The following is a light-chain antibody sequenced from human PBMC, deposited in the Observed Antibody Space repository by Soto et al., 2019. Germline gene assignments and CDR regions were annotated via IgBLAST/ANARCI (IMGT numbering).Light chain of an antibody. J-gene: IGKJ5*01. CDR1: QSVSTY. Sequence: EIVLTESASTLSLSPGERATLSCRASQSVSTYLAWYQQKPGQAPRLLIYGVSSRATGIPDRFSGSGSGTDFTLTISRLEPEDFAVYYCQQRNKFGQGTRLEIK. CDR2: GVS. CDR3: QQRNK. V-gene: IGKV3-11*01.